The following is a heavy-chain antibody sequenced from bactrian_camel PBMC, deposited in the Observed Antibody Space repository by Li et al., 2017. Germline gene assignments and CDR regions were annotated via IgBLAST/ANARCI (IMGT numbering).Heavy chain of an antibody. CDR1: GFSFSSYA. V-gene: IGHV3S40*01. J-gene: IGHJ4*01. CDR2: IHYSDGRA. D-gene: IGHD1*01. Sequence: DVQLVESGGGLVQPGGSLRLSCAASGFSFSSYAVSWVRQAPGKALEWVSEIHYSDGRAHYADFVKGRLIISKDNAKNTIYLQMNSLKTEDTALYFCATESYWQFLNWGQGTQVTVS. CDR3: ATESYWQFLN.